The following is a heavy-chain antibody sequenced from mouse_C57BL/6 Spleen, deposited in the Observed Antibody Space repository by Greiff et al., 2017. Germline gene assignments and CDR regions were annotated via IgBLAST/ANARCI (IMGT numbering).Heavy chain of an antibody. D-gene: IGHD1-1*01. Sequence: DAGGGLVQPKGSLKLSCAASGFTFNTYAMHWVRQAPGKGLEWVARIRSKSSNYATYYADSVKDRFTISRDDSQSMLYLQMNNLKTEDTAMYYCVRGEDYYGSVGFGYWGQGTTLTVSS. CDR1: GFTFNTYA. V-gene: IGHV10-3*01. CDR2: IRSKSSNYAT. CDR3: VRGEDYYGSVGFGY. J-gene: IGHJ2*01.